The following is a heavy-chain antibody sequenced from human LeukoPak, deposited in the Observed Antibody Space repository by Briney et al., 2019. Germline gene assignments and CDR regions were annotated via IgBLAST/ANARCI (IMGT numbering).Heavy chain of an antibody. CDR3: AVSLGNYFDY. Sequence: GGSLRLSCAASGFTFSSYGMHWVRQAPAKRLEWVAFIRYDGSNKYYADSVKGRFTISRDNSKNTLYLQMNSLRAEDTAVYYCAVSLGNYFDYGGQGTLVTVSS. CDR2: IRYDGSNK. D-gene: IGHD2/OR15-2a*01. CDR1: GFTFSSYG. V-gene: IGHV3-30*02. J-gene: IGHJ4*02.